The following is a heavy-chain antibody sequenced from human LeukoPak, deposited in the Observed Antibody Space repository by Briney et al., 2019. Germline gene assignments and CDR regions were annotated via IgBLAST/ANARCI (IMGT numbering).Heavy chain of an antibody. J-gene: IGHJ4*02. Sequence: LSLTCTVSDFSISSAYYWGWIRQPPGKGLEWVANIKQDGSEKYYVDSVKGRFTISRDNAKNSLYLQMNSLRAEDTAVYYCARILGGYSGYDSGTYFDYWGQGTLVTVSS. CDR1: DFSISSAYY. D-gene: IGHD5-12*01. CDR3: ARILGGYSGYDSGTYFDY. V-gene: IGHV3-7*01. CDR2: IKQDGSEK.